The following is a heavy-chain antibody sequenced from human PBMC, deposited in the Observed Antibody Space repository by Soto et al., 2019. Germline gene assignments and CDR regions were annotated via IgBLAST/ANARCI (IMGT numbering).Heavy chain of an antibody. V-gene: IGHV4-59*01. CDR2: VYYSGST. CDR3: ARGYYDSSGQSNTFDI. D-gene: IGHD3-22*01. J-gene: IGHJ3*02. Sequence: SLTCTVSGASISSSYWSWIRQSPGKGLEWIGYVYYSGSTNYNPSLKSRVTISVDTSKNQFSLKLSSVTAADTAVYYCARGYYDSSGQSNTFDIWGQGTMVTVS. CDR1: GASISSSY.